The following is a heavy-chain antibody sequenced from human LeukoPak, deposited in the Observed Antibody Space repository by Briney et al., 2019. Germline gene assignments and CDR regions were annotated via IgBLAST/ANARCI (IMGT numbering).Heavy chain of an antibody. J-gene: IGHJ4*02. Sequence: ASVKVSCKASGGTFSSYAISWVRQAPGKGLEWMGGFDPEDGETIYAQKFQGRVTMTEDTSTDTAYMELSSLRSEDTAVYYCATGGYSSGWDNFDYWGQGTLVTVSS. D-gene: IGHD6-19*01. CDR3: ATGGYSSGWDNFDY. V-gene: IGHV1-24*01. CDR2: FDPEDGET. CDR1: GGTFSSYA.